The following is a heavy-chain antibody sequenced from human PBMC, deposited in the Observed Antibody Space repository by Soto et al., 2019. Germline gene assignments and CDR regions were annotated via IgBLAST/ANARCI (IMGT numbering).Heavy chain of an antibody. CDR2: IYYSGST. V-gene: IGHV4-39*01. D-gene: IGHD3-10*01. Sequence: SETLSLTCTVSGGSISSSSYYWGWIRQPPGKGLEWIGSIYYSGSTYYNPSLKSRVTISVDTSKNQFSLKLSSVTAADTAVYYCARLKGSLWFGELNWFDPWGQGTLVTVSS. CDR1: GGSISSSSYY. J-gene: IGHJ5*02. CDR3: ARLKGSLWFGELNWFDP.